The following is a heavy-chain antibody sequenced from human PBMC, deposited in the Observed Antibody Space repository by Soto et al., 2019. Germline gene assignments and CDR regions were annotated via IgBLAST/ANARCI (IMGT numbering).Heavy chain of an antibody. J-gene: IGHJ6*02. CDR1: GYTFTSYG. D-gene: IGHD2-2*02. CDR3: ARVNVVVPAAILGSGSAAMDV. V-gene: IGHV1-18*04. Sequence: ASVKVSCKASGYTFTSYGISWVRQAPGQGLEWMGWISAYNGNTSYAQKLQGRVTMTTDTSTSTAYMELRSLRSDDTAVYYCARVNVVVPAAILGSGSAAMDVWGQGTTVTVSS. CDR2: ISAYNGNT.